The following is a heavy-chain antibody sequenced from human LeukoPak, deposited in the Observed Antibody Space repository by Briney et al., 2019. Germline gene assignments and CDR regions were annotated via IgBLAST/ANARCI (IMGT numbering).Heavy chain of an antibody. Sequence: GASVKVSCKASGYTFTSYYMHWVRQAPGQGLEWMGIINPSGGSTSYAQKFQGRVTMTRDTSTSTVYMELSSLRSEDTAVYYCARDGLDYYGSGSYDYWGQGTLVTISS. CDR3: ARDGLDYYGSGSYDY. CDR1: GYTFTSYY. D-gene: IGHD3-10*01. J-gene: IGHJ4*02. CDR2: INPSGGST. V-gene: IGHV1-46*01.